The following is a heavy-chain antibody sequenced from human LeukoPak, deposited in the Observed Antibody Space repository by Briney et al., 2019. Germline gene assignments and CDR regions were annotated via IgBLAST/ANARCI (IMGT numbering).Heavy chain of an antibody. CDR2: MNPNSGNT. CDR3: ARGFSMYGEYSFDY. D-gene: IGHD4-17*01. CDR1: GYTFTSYD. V-gene: IGHV1-8*01. Sequence: ASVKVSCKASGYTFTSYDINWVRQATGQGLEWMGWMNPNSGNTGYAQKFQGRVTMTRNTSISTAYMELSSLRSEDTAVYYCARGFSMYGEYSFDYWGQGTLVTVSS. J-gene: IGHJ4*02.